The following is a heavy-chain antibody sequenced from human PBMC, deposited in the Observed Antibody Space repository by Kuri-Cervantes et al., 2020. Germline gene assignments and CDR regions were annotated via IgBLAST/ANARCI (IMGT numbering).Heavy chain of an antibody. Sequence: GESLKISCAASGFTFSDYGMHWVRQAPDKSLEWVAFIRYDGANKYYADSVKGRFTTSKDNSKNTLYLQMNSLRAEDTAVYYCTSLTGIVGATTVYWGQGTLVTVSS. CDR3: TSLTGIVGATTVY. J-gene: IGHJ4*02. CDR2: IRYDGANK. D-gene: IGHD1-26*01. CDR1: GFTFSDYG. V-gene: IGHV3-30*02.